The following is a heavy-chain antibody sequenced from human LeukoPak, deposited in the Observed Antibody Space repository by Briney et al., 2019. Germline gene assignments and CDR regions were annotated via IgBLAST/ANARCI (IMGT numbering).Heavy chain of an antibody. D-gene: IGHD4-11*01. CDR2: IWYDGSNK. Sequence: GGSLRLSCAASGFTFSSYGMHWVRQAPGKGLEWVAVIWYDGSNKYYADSVKGRFTISRDNSKNTLYLQMNSLRAEDTAVYYCARDRDYSNYVTRYYYYYGMDVWGQGTTVTASS. CDR3: ARDRDYSNYVTRYYYYYGMDV. J-gene: IGHJ6*02. V-gene: IGHV3-33*01. CDR1: GFTFSSYG.